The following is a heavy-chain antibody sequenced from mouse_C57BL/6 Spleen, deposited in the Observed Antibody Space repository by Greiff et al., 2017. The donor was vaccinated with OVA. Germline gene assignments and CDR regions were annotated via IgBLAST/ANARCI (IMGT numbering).Heavy chain of an antibody. V-gene: IGHV5-4*01. CDR1: GFTFSSYA. D-gene: IGHD1-1*01. J-gene: IGHJ3*01. Sequence: EVHLVESGGGLVKPGGSLKLSCAASGFTFSSYAMSWVRQTPEKRLEWVATISDGGSYTYYPDNVKGRFTISRDNAKNNLYLQMSHLKSEDTSMYYCARDNYGSSYLFAYWGQGTLVTVSA. CDR2: ISDGGSYT. CDR3: ARDNYGSSYLFAY.